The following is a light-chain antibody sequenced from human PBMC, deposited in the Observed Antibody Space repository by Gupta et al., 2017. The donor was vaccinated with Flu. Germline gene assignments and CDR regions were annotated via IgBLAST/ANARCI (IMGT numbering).Light chain of an antibody. J-gene: IGKJ5*01. V-gene: IGKV1-39*01. Sequence: DIQMTQSPSSLSASVGDRVTITCRASQNIRFYLNWYQGKPGKAPKLLIYSVSGLQNGVASRFSGSGSGADFTLTISSRQPEDFATYYCQHWYTTPLTFGQGTLLDIK. CDR2: SVS. CDR1: QNIRFY. CDR3: QHWYTTPLT.